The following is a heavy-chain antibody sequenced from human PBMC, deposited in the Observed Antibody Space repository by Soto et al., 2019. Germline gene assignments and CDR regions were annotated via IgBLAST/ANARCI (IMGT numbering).Heavy chain of an antibody. J-gene: IGHJ6*03. CDR2: IWYDGSNK. V-gene: IGHV3-33*01. CDR1: GFTFSSYG. Sequence: GGSLRLSCAASGFTFSSYGMHLVRQAPGKGLEWVAVIWYDGSNKYFADSVKGRFTISRDNSKNTLYLQMNSLRAEDTAVYYCARVESDPYCSGGSCYSPGYYYYMDVWGKGTTVTVSS. CDR3: ARVESDPYCSGGSCYSPGYYYYMDV. D-gene: IGHD2-15*01.